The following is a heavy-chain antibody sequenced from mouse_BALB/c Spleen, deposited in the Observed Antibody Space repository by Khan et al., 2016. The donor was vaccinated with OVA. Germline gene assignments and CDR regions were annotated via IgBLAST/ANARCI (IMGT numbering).Heavy chain of an antibody. D-gene: IGHD1-1*01. J-gene: IGHJ4*01. CDR1: GFSLDSFG. Sequence: QVQLKESGPGLVAPSESLSITCTVSGFSLDSFGVNWVRQPPGKGLEWLGVIWGDGNTNYHSGLKSRLTINKDNSKSQVFLRLNSLQTYDTATYYCATFTPHYYSMDSWGQGTSVTVSS. V-gene: IGHV2-3*01. CDR2: IWGDGNT. CDR3: ATFTPHYYSMDS.